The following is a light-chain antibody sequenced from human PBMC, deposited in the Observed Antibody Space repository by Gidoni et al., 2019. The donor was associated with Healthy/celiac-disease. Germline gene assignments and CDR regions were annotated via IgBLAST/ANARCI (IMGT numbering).Light chain of an antibody. V-gene: IGKV1-39*01. CDR1: QSISSY. CDR3: QQSYSTPFT. CDR2: AAS. J-gene: IGKJ3*01. Sequence: DLQMTQSPSSLSASVGDRVTITCRASQSISSYLNWYPQKPVKAPKLLIYAASSLQSGVPSRFSGSGSGTDFTLTISSLQPEDFATYYCQQSYSTPFTFGPXTKVDIK.